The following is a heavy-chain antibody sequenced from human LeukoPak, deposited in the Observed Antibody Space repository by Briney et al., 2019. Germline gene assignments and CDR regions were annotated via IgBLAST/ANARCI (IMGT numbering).Heavy chain of an antibody. CDR3: VVVVPAAILYYYYYMDV. CDR2: IYYSGST. D-gene: IGHD2-2*01. Sequence: SETLSLTCTVSGGSISSYYWGWIRQPPGKGLEWIGSIYYSGSTYYNPSLKSRVTISVDTSKNQFSLKLSSVTAADTAVYYCVVVVPAAILYYYYYMDVWGKGTTVTVS. CDR1: GGSISSYY. J-gene: IGHJ6*03. V-gene: IGHV4-59*05.